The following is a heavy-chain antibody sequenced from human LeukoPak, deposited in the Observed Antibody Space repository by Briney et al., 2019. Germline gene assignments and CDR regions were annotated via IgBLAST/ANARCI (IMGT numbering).Heavy chain of an antibody. V-gene: IGHV4-31*03. J-gene: IGHJ4*02. CDR1: GGSISSGGYY. CDR2: IYYSGST. D-gene: IGHD2-15*01. CDR3: VREGRYCSGGSCYPYYFDY. Sequence: PSQTLSLTCTVSGGSISSGGYYWSWIRQHPGKGLEWIGYIYYSGSTYYNPSLKSRVTISVDTSKNQFSLKLSSVTAADTAVYYCVREGRYCSGGSCYPYYFDYWGQGTLVTVSS.